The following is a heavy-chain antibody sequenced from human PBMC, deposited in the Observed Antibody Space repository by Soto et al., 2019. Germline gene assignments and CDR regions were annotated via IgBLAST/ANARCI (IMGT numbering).Heavy chain of an antibody. CDR1: GGTFSNDA. CDR2: IIPIFGTT. D-gene: IGHD4-4*01. CDR3: AGTVEIPYYHGMDV. J-gene: IGHJ6*02. Sequence: QVQLVQSGAEVKNHGSSVKVSCKTSGGTFSNDAISWVRQAPGQGLEWMGGIIPIFGTTHYAQKFQDRVKLTADESSITAYMELSSLRSEDTAVYYCAGTVEIPYYHGMDVWGQGTTVTVSS. V-gene: IGHV1-69*01.